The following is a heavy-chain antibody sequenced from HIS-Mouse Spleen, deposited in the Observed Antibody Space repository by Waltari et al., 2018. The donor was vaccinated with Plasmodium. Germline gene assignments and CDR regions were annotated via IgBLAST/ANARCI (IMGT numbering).Heavy chain of an antibody. CDR1: GFTFSSYW. D-gene: IGHD6-13*01. V-gene: IGHV3-7*01. CDR2: IKQDGSEK. CDR3: ASSWYWYFDL. Sequence: EVQLVESGGGLVQPGGSLRLSCAASGFTFSSYWMSWVRQAPGKGREWVANIKQDGSEKYYVDSWKGRFTISIDNAKNSLYLQMNSLRAEDTAVYYCASSWYWYFDLWGRGTLVTVSS. J-gene: IGHJ2*01.